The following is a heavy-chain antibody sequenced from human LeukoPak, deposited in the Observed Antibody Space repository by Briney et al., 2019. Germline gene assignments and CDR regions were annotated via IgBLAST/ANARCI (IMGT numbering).Heavy chain of an antibody. J-gene: IGHJ4*02. D-gene: IGHD4-23*01. CDR2: ISGSGGST. Sequence: GGSLRLSCAASGFTFSSYAMSWVRQAPGKGLEWVSAISGSGGSTYYADSVKGRFTISRDNSKNTLYLQMNSLRAEDTAVYYCAKTSPPVVTPEYYYFDYWGQGTLVTVSS. CDR1: GFTFSSYA. V-gene: IGHV3-23*01. CDR3: AKTSPPVVTPEYYYFDY.